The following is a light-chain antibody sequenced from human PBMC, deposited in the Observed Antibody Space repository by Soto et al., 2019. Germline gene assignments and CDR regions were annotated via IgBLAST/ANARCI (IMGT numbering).Light chain of an antibody. V-gene: IGKV1-17*01. J-gene: IGKJ1*01. CDR1: QGIRDA. CDR3: LHHNSYPQT. Sequence: DIQMTQSPSSLSASVEDRVTITCRASQGIRDALGWYQQKPGKAPKRLIYAASSLQSGVPSRFSGSGSRTEFTLTISSLQPEYFATYYCLHHNSYPQTFGQGTKVEIK. CDR2: AAS.